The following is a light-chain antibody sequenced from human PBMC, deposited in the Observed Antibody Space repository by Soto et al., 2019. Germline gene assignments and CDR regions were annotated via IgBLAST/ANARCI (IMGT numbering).Light chain of an antibody. CDR2: EVS. J-gene: IGLJ1*01. CDR1: SSDIGGYKH. Sequence: QSALTQPASVSGSPGQSITISCTGTSSDIGGYKHVSWYQQHPGKAPKLMIYEVSNRPSGVSNRFSGSKSGNTASLTISGLLAEDEADYYCSSYTTSSTQVFGTGTKLTVL. CDR3: SSYTTSSTQV. V-gene: IGLV2-14*01.